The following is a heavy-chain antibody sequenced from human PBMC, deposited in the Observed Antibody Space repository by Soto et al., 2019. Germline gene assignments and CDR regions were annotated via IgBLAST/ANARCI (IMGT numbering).Heavy chain of an antibody. CDR1: GGSISSYY. Sequence: SETLSLTCTVSGGSISSYYWSWIRQPPGKGLEWIGYIYYSGSTNYNPSLKSRVTISVDTSKNQFSLKLSSVTAADTAVYYCARGVILIGYYNWLDYYYYGMDVWGKGTRVTVSS. CDR2: IYYSGST. CDR3: ARGVILIGYYNWLDYYYYGMDV. D-gene: IGHD3-9*01. J-gene: IGHJ6*04. V-gene: IGHV4-59*01.